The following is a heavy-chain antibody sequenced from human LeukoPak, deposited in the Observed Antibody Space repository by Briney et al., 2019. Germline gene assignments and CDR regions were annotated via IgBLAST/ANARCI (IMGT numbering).Heavy chain of an antibody. D-gene: IGHD6-13*01. CDR3: VRDGYSSSWYWFDP. CDR1: GYSISSGYY. Sequence: SETLSLTCTVSGYSISSGYYWGWIRQPPGKGLEWMGSIYHSGSTYYNPSLKSRVTISVDTSKNQFSLRLSSVTAADTAVYYCVRDGYSSSWYWFDPWGQGTLVTVSS. V-gene: IGHV4-38-2*02. J-gene: IGHJ5*02. CDR2: IYHSGST.